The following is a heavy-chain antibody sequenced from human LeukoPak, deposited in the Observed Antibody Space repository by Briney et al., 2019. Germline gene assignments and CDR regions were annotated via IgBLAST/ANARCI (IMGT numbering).Heavy chain of an antibody. Sequence: PGRSLRLSCTASGFTFGDYAMSWFRQAPGKGLEWVGRTRNKANSYTTEYVACVKGRFTISRDDSKNSLYLQMNSLKTEDTAVYYCARARGEYQLLDYWGQGALVTVSS. V-gene: IGHV3-72*01. J-gene: IGHJ4*02. D-gene: IGHD2-2*01. CDR1: GFTFGDYA. CDR3: ARARGEYQLLDY. CDR2: TRNKANSYTT.